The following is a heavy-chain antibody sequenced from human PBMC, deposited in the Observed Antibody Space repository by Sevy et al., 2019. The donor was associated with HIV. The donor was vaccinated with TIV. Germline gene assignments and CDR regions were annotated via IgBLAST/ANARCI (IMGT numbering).Heavy chain of an antibody. D-gene: IGHD3-22*01. CDR3: VRDRRGYDSTAYFYDY. Sequence: ASVNVSCKASGYTFTNYYMHWVRQAPGQGLEWMGIINLSGGSTTYAQKFQHRVTMTRDTSTSTVYMELSSLRSEDTAVYYCVRDRRGYDSTAYFYDYWGQGTLVTVSS. CDR1: GYTFTNYY. CDR2: INLSGGST. V-gene: IGHV1-46*01. J-gene: IGHJ4*01.